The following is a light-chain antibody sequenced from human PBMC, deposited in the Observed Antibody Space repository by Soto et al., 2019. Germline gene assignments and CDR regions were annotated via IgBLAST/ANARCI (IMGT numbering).Light chain of an antibody. CDR2: DVT. CDR1: SSDVGGHNY. Sequence: QSALTQPASVSGSPGQSITISCTGTSSDVGGHNYVSWYQQHPGKAPKLMIYDVTRRPSGVSNRFSGSKSGNTASLTISGLQAEDETDYYCISYRNYNTLVFGGGTKVTVL. J-gene: IGLJ3*02. V-gene: IGLV2-14*01. CDR3: ISYRNYNTLV.